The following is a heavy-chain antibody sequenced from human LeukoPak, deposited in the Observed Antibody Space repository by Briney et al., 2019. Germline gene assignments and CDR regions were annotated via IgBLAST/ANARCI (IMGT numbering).Heavy chain of an antibody. CDR1: GYTLTELS. J-gene: IGHJ4*02. CDR3: LGARFSLDY. CDR2: FDPEDGET. Sequence: ASVKVSCKVSGYTLTELSMHWVRQAPGNGVEWMGRFDPEDGETNYAQKFQGSVTMTEDTSTDTAYMLLSSLRSEDTAVYYCLGARFSLDYWGQGTLVTVSS. V-gene: IGHV1-24*01. D-gene: IGHD3-10*01.